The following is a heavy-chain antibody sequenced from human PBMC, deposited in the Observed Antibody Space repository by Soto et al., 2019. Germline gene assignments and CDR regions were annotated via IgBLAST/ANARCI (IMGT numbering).Heavy chain of an antibody. CDR3: ARDLLHCGGDCQYHYYYGLDV. CDR1: GYTLTDYY. D-gene: IGHD2-21*02. CDR2: INPNSGGT. J-gene: IGHJ6*02. Sequence: ASVKVSCKASGYTLTDYYIHWVRQAPGQGLEWMGWINPNSGGTMYAQKFQGWVTMTRDTSISTAYMELSRLRSDDTAVYYCARDLLHCGGDCQYHYYYGLDVWGQGTSVTVSS. V-gene: IGHV1-2*04.